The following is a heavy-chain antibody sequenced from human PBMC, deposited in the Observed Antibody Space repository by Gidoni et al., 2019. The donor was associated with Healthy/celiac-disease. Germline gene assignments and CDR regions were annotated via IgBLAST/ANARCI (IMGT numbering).Heavy chain of an antibody. Sequence: QLQLQESGSGLVKPSQTLSLTCAVSGGSIRSGGYSWSWIRQPPGKGLEWIGYIYHSGSTYYNPSLKSRVTISVDRSKNQFSLKLSSVTAADTAVYYCAREKWFGELYSWFDPWGQGTLVTVSS. CDR2: IYHSGST. J-gene: IGHJ5*02. CDR3: AREKWFGELYSWFDP. D-gene: IGHD3-10*01. V-gene: IGHV4-30-2*01. CDR1: GGSIRSGGYS.